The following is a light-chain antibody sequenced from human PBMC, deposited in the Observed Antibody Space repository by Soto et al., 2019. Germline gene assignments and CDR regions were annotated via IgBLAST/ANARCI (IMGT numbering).Light chain of an antibody. Sequence: QSALTQPASVSGSPGQSITISCTGTSSDVGGYNYVSWYQQDPGKAPTLMIYDVSNRPSGVSNRFSGSKSGNTASLTISGLQAEDEADYYCSSYTSSSTVLFGGGTKLTVL. CDR1: SSDVGGYNY. V-gene: IGLV2-14*01. CDR3: SSYTSSSTVL. J-gene: IGLJ2*01. CDR2: DVS.